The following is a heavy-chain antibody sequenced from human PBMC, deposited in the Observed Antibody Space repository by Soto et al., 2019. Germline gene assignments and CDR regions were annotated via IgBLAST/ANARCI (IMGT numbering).Heavy chain of an antibody. Sequence: QVQLVQSGAEVKKPGSSVKVSCKASGGTFSSYAISWVRQAPGQGLEWMGGIIPIFGTANYAQKFQGRVTITADESTSTAYMELSSLRSEDTAVYYCVSGGGDGYNIGGYYYYYGMDVWGQGTTVTVSS. D-gene: IGHD5-12*01. J-gene: IGHJ6*02. V-gene: IGHV1-69*01. CDR2: IIPIFGTA. CDR3: VSGGGDGYNIGGYYYYYGMDV. CDR1: GGTFSSYA.